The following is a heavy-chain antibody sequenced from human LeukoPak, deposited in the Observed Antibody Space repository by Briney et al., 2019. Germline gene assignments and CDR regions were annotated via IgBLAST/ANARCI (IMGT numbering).Heavy chain of an antibody. CDR1: GYTFTSYG. J-gene: IGHJ5*02. Sequence: ASVKVSCKASGYTFTSYGISWVRQAPGQGLEWMGWISAYNGNTNYAQKLQGRVTMTTDTSTSTAYMELRSLRSDDTAVYYCARDDFIAAAARRWFDPWGQGTLVTVSS. CDR2: ISAYNGNT. CDR3: ARDDFIAAAARRWFDP. V-gene: IGHV1-18*01. D-gene: IGHD6-13*01.